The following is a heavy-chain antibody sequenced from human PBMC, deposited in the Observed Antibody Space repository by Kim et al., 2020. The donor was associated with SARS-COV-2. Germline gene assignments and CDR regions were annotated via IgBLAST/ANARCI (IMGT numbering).Heavy chain of an antibody. D-gene: IGHD6-13*01. Sequence: ASVKVSCKASGYTFTTYYMHWVRQAPGQGLEWMGIINPSGGGTSYAQKFQGRVTMTRDTSTSTVYMELSSLRSEDTAVYFCAREITAPGTRFDYWGQGTLVSVSS. CDR3: AREITAPGTRFDY. CDR2: INPSGGGT. V-gene: IGHV1-46*01. J-gene: IGHJ4*02. CDR1: GYTFTTYY.